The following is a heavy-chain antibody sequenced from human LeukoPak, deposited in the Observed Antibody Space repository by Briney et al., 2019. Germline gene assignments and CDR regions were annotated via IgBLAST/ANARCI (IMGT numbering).Heavy chain of an antibody. CDR1: GGSISNYY. D-gene: IGHD2-2*01. CDR2: IYTSGST. CDR3: ARRRYCSSSNCHDFDY. J-gene: IGHJ4*02. V-gene: IGHV4-4*07. Sequence: PSETLSLTGAVSGGSISNYYWSWIRQPAGNGLEWIGRIYTSGSTNYNPSLKSRVTMSVDTSKNQFSLKLNSVTAADTAVYYCARRRYCSSSNCHDFDYWGQGTLVTVSS.